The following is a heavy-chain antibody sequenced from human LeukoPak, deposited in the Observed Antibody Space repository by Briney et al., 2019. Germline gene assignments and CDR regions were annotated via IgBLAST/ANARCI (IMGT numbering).Heavy chain of an antibody. Sequence: SQTLSLTCAISGDSVSSNSAAWNWIRQSPSRGLEWLGRTYYRSKWYNDSAVSVKSRITINPDTSKNQFSLQLNSVTPEDTAVYYCARGSNYYDSSGYYRHDAFDIWGQGTMVTVSS. CDR3: ARGSNYYDSSGYYRHDAFDI. J-gene: IGHJ3*02. CDR1: GDSVSSNSAA. CDR2: TYYRSKWYN. D-gene: IGHD3-22*01. V-gene: IGHV6-1*01.